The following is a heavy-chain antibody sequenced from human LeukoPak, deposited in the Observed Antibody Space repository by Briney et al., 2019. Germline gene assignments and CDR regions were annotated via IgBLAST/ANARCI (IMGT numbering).Heavy chain of an antibody. CDR1: GFTFNSYS. Sequence: PGGALRLSCEASGFTFNSYSMHWVRQAPGKGREGVAVVSFDGNSKYYADSVKGRFTISRNNSKLYLQMNNLRAEDTAVYHCARDRHQWMDSTCQYCFDYWGQGILVTVSS. V-gene: IGHV3-30*04. D-gene: IGHD6-19*01. CDR2: VSFDGNSK. CDR3: ARDRHQWMDSTCQYCFDY. J-gene: IGHJ4*02.